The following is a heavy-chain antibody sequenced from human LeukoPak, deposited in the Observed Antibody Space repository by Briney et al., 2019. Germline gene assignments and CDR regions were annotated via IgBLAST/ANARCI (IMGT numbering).Heavy chain of an antibody. D-gene: IGHD1-26*01. CDR3: ARARATTIVGGYRFDP. CDR1: GFIFSNYY. Sequence: GSLRLSCAASGFIFSNYYMSWIRQAPGKGLEWVSYISSSGSTIYYADSVKGRFTISRDNAKNSLYLQMNSLRAEDTAVYYCARARATTIVGGYRFDPWGQGTLVTVSS. V-gene: IGHV3-11*04. CDR2: ISSSGSTI. J-gene: IGHJ5*02.